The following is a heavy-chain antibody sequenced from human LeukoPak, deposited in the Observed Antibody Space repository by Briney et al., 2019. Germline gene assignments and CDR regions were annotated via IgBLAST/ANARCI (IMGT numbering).Heavy chain of an antibody. CDR1: GYSISSGYY. CDR3: AITGDFWSGYRFDY. Sequence: PSETLSLTCAVSGYSISSGYYWGWIRQPPGKGLEWIGSIHHSGSTFYNPSLKSRVTISVDTSKNQFSLRLSSVTAADTAVYYCAITGDFWSGYRFDYWGQGTLVTVSS. V-gene: IGHV4-38-2*01. J-gene: IGHJ4*02. D-gene: IGHD3-3*01. CDR2: IHHSGST.